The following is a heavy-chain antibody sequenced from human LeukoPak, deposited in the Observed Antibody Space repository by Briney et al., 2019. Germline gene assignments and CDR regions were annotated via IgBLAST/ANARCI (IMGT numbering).Heavy chain of an antibody. Sequence: GGSLRLSCAASGFTFSGSAMHWVRQASGKGLGWVGRIRSKANNYATAYAASVKGRFTISRDDSKNTAYLQMNSLKTEDTAVYYCARLYGTFLEWSPYFDYWGQGTLVTVSS. V-gene: IGHV3-73*01. CDR1: GFTFSGSA. D-gene: IGHD3-3*02. CDR3: ARLYGTFLEWSPYFDY. CDR2: IRSKANNYAT. J-gene: IGHJ4*02.